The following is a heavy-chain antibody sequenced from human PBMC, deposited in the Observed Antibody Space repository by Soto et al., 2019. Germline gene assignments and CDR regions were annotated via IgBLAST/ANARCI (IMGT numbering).Heavy chain of an antibody. D-gene: IGHD3-3*01. CDR1: GFSFGSYW. CDR3: ARDVGPVTIFGEALSGYFDF. V-gene: IGHV3-7*03. J-gene: IGHJ4*02. CDR2: IKDDGSER. Sequence: WGSLRLSCAVSGFSFGSYWMSWVRQAPGKGLEWLASIKDDGSERYYLDSVKGRFTISRDNAKDSLSLQMNSLRGEDTAFYYCARDVGPVTIFGEALSGYFDFWGQGTLLTVSS.